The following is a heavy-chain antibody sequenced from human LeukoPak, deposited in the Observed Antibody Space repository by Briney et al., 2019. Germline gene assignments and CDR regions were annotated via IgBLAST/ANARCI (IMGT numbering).Heavy chain of an antibody. CDR3: APGGYGSGSYYFQH. V-gene: IGHV3-21*01. Sequence: GGSLRLSCAASGFTFSSYSMNWVCQAPGKGLEWVSSISSSSSYIYYADSVKGRFTISRDNAKNSLYLQMNSLRAEDTAVYYCAPGGYGSGSYYFQHWGQGTLVTVSS. CDR2: ISSSSSYI. J-gene: IGHJ1*01. D-gene: IGHD3-10*01. CDR1: GFTFSSYS.